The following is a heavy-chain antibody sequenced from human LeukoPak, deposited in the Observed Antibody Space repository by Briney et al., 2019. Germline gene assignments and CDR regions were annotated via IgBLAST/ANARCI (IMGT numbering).Heavy chain of an antibody. J-gene: IGHJ4*02. V-gene: IGHV1-46*01. CDR1: AYTFTSYY. Sequence: ASVKVSCKASAYTFTSYYMHWVRQAPGQGLEWMGIINPSGGSTSYAQKFQGRVTMTRDTSTSTVYMELSSLRSEDTAVYYCAREMITFGGVIVIPALGYWGLGTLVTVSS. CDR2: INPSGGST. CDR3: AREMITFGGVIVIPALGY. D-gene: IGHD3-16*02.